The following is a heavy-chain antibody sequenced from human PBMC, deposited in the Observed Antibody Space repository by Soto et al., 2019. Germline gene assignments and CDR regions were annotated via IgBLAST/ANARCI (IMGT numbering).Heavy chain of an antibody. CDR1: GFTFGSYG. J-gene: IGHJ6*03. CDR2: INSDGSST. Sequence: GGSLRLSCAASGFTFGSYGVHWVRQAPGKGLVWVSRINSDGSSTSYADSVKGRLTISRDNAKNTLYLQMNSLRAEDTAVYYCARANGDYGYYYYYMDVWGKGTTVTVSS. D-gene: IGHD4-17*01. CDR3: ARANGDYGYYYYYMDV. V-gene: IGHV3-74*01.